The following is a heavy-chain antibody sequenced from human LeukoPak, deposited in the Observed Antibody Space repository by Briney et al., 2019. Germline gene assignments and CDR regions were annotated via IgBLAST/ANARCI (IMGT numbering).Heavy chain of an antibody. V-gene: IGHV4-59*08. CDR1: GGSISSYY. D-gene: IGHD3-10*01. J-gene: IGHJ5*02. CDR3: ARYYYSSGHDWFDP. CDR2: IYHSGST. Sequence: PSETLSLTCTVSGGSISSYYWSWIRQPPGKGLEWIGYIYHSGSTNYNPSLKSRVTISVDTSKNQFSLKLSSVTAADTAVYYCARYYYSSGHDWFDPWGQGTLVIVSS.